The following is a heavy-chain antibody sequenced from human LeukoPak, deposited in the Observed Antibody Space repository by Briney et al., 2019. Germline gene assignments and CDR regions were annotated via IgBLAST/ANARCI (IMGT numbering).Heavy chain of an antibody. CDR3: AKVGYCSSTSCYTNYYYMDV. CDR2: IRYDGSNK. J-gene: IGHJ6*03. Sequence: GGPLRLSCAASGFTFSSYGMHWVRQAPGKGLEWVAFIRYDGSNKYYADYVKGRFTISRDNSKNTLYLQMNSLRAEDTAVYYCAKVGYCSSTSCYTNYYYMDVWGKGTTVTVSS. V-gene: IGHV3-30*02. D-gene: IGHD2-2*02. CDR1: GFTFSSYG.